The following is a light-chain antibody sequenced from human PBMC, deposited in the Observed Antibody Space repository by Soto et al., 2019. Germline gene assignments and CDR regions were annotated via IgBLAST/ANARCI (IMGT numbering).Light chain of an antibody. CDR1: SSDVGGYNY. V-gene: IGLV2-14*01. Sequence: QSALTQPASVSGSPGQSITISCTGTSSDVGGYNYVSWYQQHPGKAPKLMIYDVSNRPSGVSSRFSGSKSGNTASLTISGLQAEDEADYYCSSYTSSSTYVFGIGTKSPS. CDR2: DVS. CDR3: SSYTSSSTYV. J-gene: IGLJ1*01.